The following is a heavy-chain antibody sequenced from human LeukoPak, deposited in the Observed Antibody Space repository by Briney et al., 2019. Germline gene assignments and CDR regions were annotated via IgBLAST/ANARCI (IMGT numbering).Heavy chain of an antibody. CDR1: GFTFSNVW. Sequence: GGSPRLSCAASGFTFSNVWMNWVRQAPGKGLEWVGRIKSKTGGGTIDYAAPVKGRFTISRDDSKDTLYLQMNSLKSEDTAVYHCTTAAFVGATAYWGQGALVIVSS. CDR3: TTAAFVGATAY. D-gene: IGHD1-26*01. CDR2: IKSKTGGGTI. V-gene: IGHV3-15*07. J-gene: IGHJ4*02.